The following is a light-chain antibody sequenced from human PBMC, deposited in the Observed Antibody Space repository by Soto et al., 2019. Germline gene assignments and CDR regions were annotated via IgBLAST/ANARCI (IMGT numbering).Light chain of an antibody. V-gene: IGKV1-33*01. CDR2: DAS. J-gene: IGKJ3*01. Sequence: DLQMTQSPSSLSASVGDRVTITCQASHDIANYLNWYQQKPGKAPKLLIYDASNLETGVPSRFSGSGSGTDFILTINSLQPEDIATYYCQQYDNLPLTFGPGTKVDIK. CDR1: HDIANY. CDR3: QQYDNLPLT.